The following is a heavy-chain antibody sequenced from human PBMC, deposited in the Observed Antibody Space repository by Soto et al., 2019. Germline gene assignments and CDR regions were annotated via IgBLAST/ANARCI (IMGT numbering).Heavy chain of an antibody. Sequence: QVQLQESGPGLVEPSETLSLTCTVSGASISSYFWTWIRQPAGKGLDWIGRISTSGTTNYNPSLQSRVTMSVDTSKNHFSLNLSSVTAADTAVYYCAREAGPDRWFDPWGQGTLVTVSS. V-gene: IGHV4-4*07. CDR1: GASISSYF. D-gene: IGHD6-19*01. CDR2: ISTSGTT. CDR3: AREAGPDRWFDP. J-gene: IGHJ5*02.